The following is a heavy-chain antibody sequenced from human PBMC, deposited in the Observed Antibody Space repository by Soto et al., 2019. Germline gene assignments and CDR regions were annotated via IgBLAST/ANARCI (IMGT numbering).Heavy chain of an antibody. J-gene: IGHJ4*02. CDR1: SASINDNNW. D-gene: IGHD3-3*01. CDR2: VYHSGIT. V-gene: IGHV4-4*02. Sequence: QVQLQESGPGLVKPSGTLSLTCAVSSASINDNNWWSWVRQPPGKGLEWVGEVYHSGITNHNPSLESRVTVSVDKSKNHFSLNLTSVTAADTAVYYCARGAAVGSNTIFDYWGQGALVTVSS. CDR3: ARGAAVGSNTIFDY.